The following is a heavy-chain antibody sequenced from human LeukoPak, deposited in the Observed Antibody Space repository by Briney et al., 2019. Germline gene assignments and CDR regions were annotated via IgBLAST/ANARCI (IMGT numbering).Heavy chain of an antibody. D-gene: IGHD3-10*01. CDR2: ISGSGGST. V-gene: IGHV3-23*01. J-gene: IGHJ4*02. CDR3: ELLWFGELVPRDDY. Sequence: GGSLRLSCAASGFTFSSYAMSWVRQAPGKGLEWVSAISGSGGSTSYADSVKGRFTISRDNSKNTLYLQMNSLRAEDTAVYYCELLWFGELVPRDDYWGQGTLVTVSS. CDR1: GFTFSSYA.